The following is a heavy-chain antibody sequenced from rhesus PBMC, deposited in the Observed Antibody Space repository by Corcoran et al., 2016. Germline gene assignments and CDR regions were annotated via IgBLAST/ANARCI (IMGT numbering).Heavy chain of an antibody. J-gene: IGHJ4*01. CDR3: ARGVQYFDY. V-gene: IGHV3-59*01. CDR2: ISNGGGST. Sequence: EVQLVESGGGWAKPGGSLRLSCAASGFTFSDYYLPWVRQASGKGRVWVSRISNGGGSTWYADSVKGRFTISRENAKNTLYLQMDSLRAEDTAVYYCARGVQYFDYWGQGVLVTVSS. D-gene: IGHD5-24*01. CDR1: GFTFSDYY.